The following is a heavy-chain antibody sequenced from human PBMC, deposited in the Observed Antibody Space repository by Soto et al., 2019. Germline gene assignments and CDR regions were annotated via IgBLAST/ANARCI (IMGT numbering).Heavy chain of an antibody. CDR1: GFTFLDYT. J-gene: IGHJ6*02. V-gene: IGHV3-21*01. D-gene: IGHD3-10*01. CDR3: SRERGTYGSLILDGIGV. Sequence: EVQLVESGGGLVKPGGSLRLSCAAYGFTFLDYTMDWVRQAPGKGLEWVSSTSSSSSYIYYADSVEGRFTISRDNAKNSMYPQMTSLIAEDSAVYSCSRERGTYGSLILDGIGVWGQRTTVTGSS. CDR2: TSSSSSYI.